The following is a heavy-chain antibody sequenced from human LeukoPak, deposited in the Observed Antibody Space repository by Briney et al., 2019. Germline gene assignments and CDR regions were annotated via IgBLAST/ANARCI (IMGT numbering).Heavy chain of an antibody. Sequence: SETLSLTCTDSGYSISSGYYWCWIRQPPGKGLEWIGSIYHSGSTYYNPSLKSRVTISVDTSKNQFSLKLSSVTAADTAVYYCARVANNCLGGSCYWYFDYWGQGTLVSVSS. V-gene: IGHV4-38-2*02. CDR3: ARVANNCLGGSCYWYFDY. J-gene: IGHJ4*02. D-gene: IGHD2-15*01. CDR2: IYHSGST. CDR1: GYSISSGYY.